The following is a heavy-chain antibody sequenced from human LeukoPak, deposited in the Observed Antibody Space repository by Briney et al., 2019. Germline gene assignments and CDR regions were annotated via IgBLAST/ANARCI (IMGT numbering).Heavy chain of an antibody. Sequence: PGGSLRLSCVVSGFRLSSYGMHWVRRAPGKGLEWLKSIRYDGENKHSADSVKGRFTISRDNAKNSLYLQMNSLRAEDTAVYYCATLPNFWNDDYFDYWGQGTLVTVSS. V-gene: IGHV3-30*02. J-gene: IGHJ4*02. CDR1: GFRLSSYG. D-gene: IGHD1-1*01. CDR3: ATLPNFWNDDYFDY. CDR2: IRYDGENK.